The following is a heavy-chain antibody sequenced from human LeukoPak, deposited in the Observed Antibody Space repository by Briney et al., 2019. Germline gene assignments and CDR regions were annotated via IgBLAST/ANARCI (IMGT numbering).Heavy chain of an antibody. J-gene: IGHJ6*02. CDR2: IKHDGSEK. CDR1: GFTFSSDW. D-gene: IGHD2-21*02. Sequence: GGSLRLSCAASGFTFSSDWMSWVRQAPGRGPEWVANIKHDGSEKYYVDSVKGRFTISRDNAKSSLYLQMNSLRAEDTAVFYCKRLQAYDMDVWGQGTTVTVSS. CDR3: KRLQAYDMDV. V-gene: IGHV3-7*01.